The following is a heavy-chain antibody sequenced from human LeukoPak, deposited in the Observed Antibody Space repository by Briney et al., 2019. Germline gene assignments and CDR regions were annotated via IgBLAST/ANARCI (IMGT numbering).Heavy chain of an antibody. CDR2: IYSGGNT. V-gene: IGHV3-66*02. D-gene: IGHD6-13*01. CDR1: GFTVSSNY. Sequence: GGSLRLSCEASGFTVSSNYMSWVRQAPGKGLEWVSVIYSGGNTYYADSAKGRFTISRDNSKNTLYLQMNSLRAEDTAVYYCARGAAAEKIFDYWGQGTLVTVSS. CDR3: ARGAAAEKIFDY. J-gene: IGHJ4*02.